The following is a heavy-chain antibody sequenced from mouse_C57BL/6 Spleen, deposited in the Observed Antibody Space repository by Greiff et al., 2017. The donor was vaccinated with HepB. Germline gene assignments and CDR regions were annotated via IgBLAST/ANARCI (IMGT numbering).Heavy chain of an antibody. CDR2: INPSNGGT. CDR3: ATYYVSLYYAMDY. CDR1: GYTFTSYW. V-gene: IGHV1-53*01. D-gene: IGHD2-10*01. Sequence: VQLQQSGTELVKPGASVKLSCKASGYTFTSYWMHWVKQRPGQGLEWIGNINPSNGGTNYNEKIKSKATLTVDKSSSTAYMQLSSLTSEDSAVYYCATYYVSLYYAMDYWGQGTSVTVSS. J-gene: IGHJ4*01.